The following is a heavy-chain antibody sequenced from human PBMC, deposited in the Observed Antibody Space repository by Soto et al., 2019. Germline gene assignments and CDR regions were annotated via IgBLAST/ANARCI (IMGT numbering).Heavy chain of an antibody. CDR3: ARSLSSSSWEEYFQH. CDR1: GGTFSSYT. V-gene: IGHV1-69*02. CDR2: IIPILGIP. D-gene: IGHD6-13*01. J-gene: IGHJ1*01. Sequence: QVQLGQSGAEVKKPGSSVKVSCKASGGTFSSYTISWVRQAPGQGLEWMGRIIPILGIPNYAQKFQGRVTSTADKSTSTAYMELSSLRSEDTAVYYCARSLSSSSWEEYFQHWGQGTLVTVSS.